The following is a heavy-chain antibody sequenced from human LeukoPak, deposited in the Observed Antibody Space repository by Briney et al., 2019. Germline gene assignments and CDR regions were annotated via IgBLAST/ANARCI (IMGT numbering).Heavy chain of an antibody. J-gene: IGHJ3*02. CDR2: VKSDGST. Sequence: GGSLRLSCAVSGFTSGFTFSSRWMHWVRQAPGKGLVWVSLVKSDGSTNYADSVKGRFTVSRDNAKNTLYLQMNNLRAEDTAVYYCARDQGTMIVVDPDAFDIWGQGTMVTVSS. CDR1: GFTFSSRW. D-gene: IGHD3-22*01. CDR3: ARDQGTMIVVDPDAFDI. V-gene: IGHV3-74*01.